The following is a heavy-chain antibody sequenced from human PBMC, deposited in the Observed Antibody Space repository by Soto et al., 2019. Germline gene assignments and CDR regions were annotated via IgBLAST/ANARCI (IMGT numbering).Heavy chain of an antibody. J-gene: IGHJ6*02. Sequence: PGESLKISCKGSGYSFTSYWISWVRQMPGRGLEWMGRIDPSDSYTNYSPSFQGHVTISADKSISTAYLQWSSLKASDTAMYYCASGAAPEYYYYGMDVWGQGTTVTAP. CDR1: GYSFTSYW. CDR3: ASGAAPEYYYYGMDV. D-gene: IGHD6-13*01. CDR2: IDPSDSYT. V-gene: IGHV5-10-1*01.